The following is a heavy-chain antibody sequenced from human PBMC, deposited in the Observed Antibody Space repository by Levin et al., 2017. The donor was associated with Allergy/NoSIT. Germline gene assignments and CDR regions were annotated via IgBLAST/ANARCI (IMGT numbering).Heavy chain of an antibody. D-gene: IGHD3-16*01. V-gene: IGHV3-23*01. J-gene: IGHJ3*02. CDR2: ISGSGGST. CDR1: GFTFSSYA. CDR3: AKGGDGHDAFDI. Sequence: ASVKVSCAASGFTFSSYAMSWVRQAPGKGLEWVSAISGSGGSTYYADSVKGRFTISRDNSKNTLYLQMNSLRAEDTAVYYCAKGGDGHDAFDIWGQGTMVTVSS.